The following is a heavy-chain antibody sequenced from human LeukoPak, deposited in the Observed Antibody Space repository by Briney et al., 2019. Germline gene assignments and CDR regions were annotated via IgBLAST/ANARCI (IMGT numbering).Heavy chain of an antibody. V-gene: IGHV5-51*01. Sequence: GESLKISCKGSGYSFTSYWIGWVRQMPGKGLEWMGIIYPGDSDTRYSPSFQGQVTITADKSISTAYLQWGSLKASDTAMYYCARTVVPAANWFDPWGQGTLVTVSS. J-gene: IGHJ5*02. D-gene: IGHD2-2*01. CDR1: GYSFTSYW. CDR2: IYPGDSDT. CDR3: ARTVVPAANWFDP.